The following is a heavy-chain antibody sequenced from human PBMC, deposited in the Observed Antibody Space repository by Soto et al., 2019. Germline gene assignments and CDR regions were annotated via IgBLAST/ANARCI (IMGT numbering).Heavy chain of an antibody. CDR2: ISSSSYI. J-gene: IGHJ4*02. D-gene: IGHD1-7*01. CDR3: ARVLTKLPNYYCDY. CDR1: GFTFSSYS. Sequence: PGGSLRLSCAASGFTFSSYSMNWVRQAPGKGLEWVSSISSSSYIYYADSVKGRFTISRDNAKNSLYLQMNSLRAEDTAVYYCARVLTKLPNYYCDYWGQGTRVTVS. V-gene: IGHV3-21*01.